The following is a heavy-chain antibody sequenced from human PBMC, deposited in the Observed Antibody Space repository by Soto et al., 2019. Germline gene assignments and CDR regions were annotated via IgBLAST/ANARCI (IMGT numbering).Heavy chain of an antibody. CDR1: GVSISSRDYY. V-gene: IGHV4-39*01. Sequence: SETLSLTCTVSGVSISSRDYYWGCIRQPPGKGLEWIGMISYSGSTYYSPSLKSRVTISVDTSKNQFSLKLSSVTAADTAVYYCARRVGATTAIDCWGQGTLVTVSS. J-gene: IGHJ4*02. D-gene: IGHD1-26*01. CDR3: ARRVGATTAIDC. CDR2: ISYSGST.